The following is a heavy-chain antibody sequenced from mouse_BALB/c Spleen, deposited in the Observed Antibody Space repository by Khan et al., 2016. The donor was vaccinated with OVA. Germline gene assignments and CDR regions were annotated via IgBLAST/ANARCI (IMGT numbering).Heavy chain of an antibody. CDR3: ERDRAYYRNDGWFAY. D-gene: IGHD2-14*01. Sequence: QVQLKESGAELARPGASVKMSCKASGYTFTSYTIHWIKLRPGQDLEWIGYINPNNGYTNYNQKFKDKATLTADKSSNTVYMQLSSLTSDDSAVYNWERDRAYYRNDGWFAYWGQGTLVTVSA. CDR1: GYTFTSYT. V-gene: IGHV1-4*01. CDR2: INPNNGYT. J-gene: IGHJ3*01.